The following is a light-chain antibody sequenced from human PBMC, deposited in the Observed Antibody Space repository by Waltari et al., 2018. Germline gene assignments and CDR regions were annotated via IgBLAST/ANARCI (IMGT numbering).Light chain of an antibody. Sequence: EIVMTQSPVTLSVSPGERATLSCRASQSVGSNLAWYQQKPGQAPRLLIYDASTRATGIPARFSGSGSETEFTLTINSLQSEDFAVYYCQQYSNWPPWTFGQGTRVEIK. V-gene: IGKV3-15*01. CDR3: QQYSNWPPWT. CDR2: DAS. J-gene: IGKJ1*01. CDR1: QSVGSN.